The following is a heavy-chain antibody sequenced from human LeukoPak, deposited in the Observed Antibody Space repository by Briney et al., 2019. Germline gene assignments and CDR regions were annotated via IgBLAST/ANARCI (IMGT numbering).Heavy chain of an antibody. D-gene: IGHD3-9*01. CDR1: GFTFGDYA. CDR3: TTPKYYDILTGYYEEPDY. V-gene: IGHV3-49*03. CDR2: IRSKVYGGTT. Sequence: GGSLRLSCTTSGFTFGDYAMSWFRQAPGKGLEWVGFIRSKVYGGTTEYAASVKGRFTISRDDSKNTLYLQMNSLKTEDTAVYYCTTPKYYDILTGYYEEPDYWGQGTLVTVSS. J-gene: IGHJ4*02.